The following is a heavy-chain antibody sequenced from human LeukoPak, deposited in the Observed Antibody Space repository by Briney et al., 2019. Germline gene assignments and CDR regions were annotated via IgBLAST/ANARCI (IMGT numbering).Heavy chain of an antibody. J-gene: IGHJ4*02. Sequence: SVKVSCKASRGTFSSYAISWVRQAPGQGLEWMGGIIPIFGTANYAQKFQGRVTITTDESTSTAYMELSSLRSEDTAVYYCARSQFIDYYDSSGYYYWGQGTLVTVSS. CDR3: ARSQFIDYYDSSGYYY. CDR2: IIPIFGTA. CDR1: RGTFSSYA. D-gene: IGHD3-22*01. V-gene: IGHV1-69*05.